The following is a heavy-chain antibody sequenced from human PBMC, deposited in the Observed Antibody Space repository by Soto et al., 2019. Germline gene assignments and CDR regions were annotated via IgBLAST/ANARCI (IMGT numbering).Heavy chain of an antibody. CDR1: GGSISSSSYY. V-gene: IGHV4-39*01. D-gene: IGHD6-13*01. Sequence: SETLSLTCTVSGGSISSSSYYWGWIRQPPGKGLEWIGSIYYSGSTYSNPSLKSRVTISVDTSKNQFSLKLSSVTAADTAVYYCARTGDSSSWEGWFDPWGQGTLVTVSS. J-gene: IGHJ5*02. CDR2: IYYSGST. CDR3: ARTGDSSSWEGWFDP.